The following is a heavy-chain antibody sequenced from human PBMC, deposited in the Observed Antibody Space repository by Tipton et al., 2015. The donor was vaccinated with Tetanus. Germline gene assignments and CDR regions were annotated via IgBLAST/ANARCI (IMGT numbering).Heavy chain of an antibody. CDR3: TRKAVSAFYGDYDY. CDR2: IRWNGVSI. CDR1: GGSISSFY. J-gene: IGHJ4*02. V-gene: IGHV3-9*01. Sequence: LSLTCTVSGGSISSFYWTWIRQPPGKGLEWVSGIRWNGVSIGYAEFVKGRFIISRDNAKNTLYLQMNSLRAEDTAVYYCTRKAVSAFYGDYDYWGQGTLVTVSS. D-gene: IGHD4-17*01.